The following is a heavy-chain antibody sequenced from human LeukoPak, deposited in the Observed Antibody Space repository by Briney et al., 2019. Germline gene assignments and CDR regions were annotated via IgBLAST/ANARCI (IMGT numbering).Heavy chain of an antibody. D-gene: IGHD6-13*01. Sequence: KTGGSLRLSCAASGFTFSSHGMNWVRQAPGKGLEWVSYISSSSSYIYYADSVQGRFTISRDNAKNSLYLQMNSLRAEDTAVYYCARDNIADYWGQGTLVTVSS. CDR2: ISSSSSYI. V-gene: IGHV3-21*01. CDR3: ARDNIADY. J-gene: IGHJ4*02. CDR1: GFTFSSHG.